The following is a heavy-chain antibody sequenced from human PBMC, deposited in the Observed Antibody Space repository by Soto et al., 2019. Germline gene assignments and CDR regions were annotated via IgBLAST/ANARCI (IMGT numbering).Heavy chain of an antibody. Sequence: QVQLVESGGGVVQPGRSLRLSCAASGFVLSTYDMHWVRQAPGKGMECVEFISYEGNNAYYADYVKGRFTIHRDDSKNTLFLQRNGLKAEDTAGYYGARDQCSVLLPSCTLDIWGQGTMVTVSS. CDR3: ARDQCSVLLPSCTLDI. D-gene: IGHD2-15*01. V-gene: IGHV3-30-3*01. CDR1: GFVLSTYD. CDR2: ISYEGNNA. J-gene: IGHJ3*02.